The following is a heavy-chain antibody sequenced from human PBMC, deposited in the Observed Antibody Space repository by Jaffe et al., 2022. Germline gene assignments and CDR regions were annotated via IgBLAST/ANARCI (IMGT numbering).Heavy chain of an antibody. V-gene: IGHV3-9*01. J-gene: IGHJ4*02. CDR2: ISWNSNTI. D-gene: IGHD2-15*01. CDR1: GFVFDDYA. CDR3: AKSPFSIASHYYFEY. Sequence: EVHLVESGGGLIQPGRSLRLSCAASGFVFDDYAMHWVRQSPGRGLEWVSGISWNSNTIAYADSVKGRFTISRDNGKSSLSLQMNSLRAEDTAFYYCAKSPFSIASHYYFEYWGQGALVTVSS.